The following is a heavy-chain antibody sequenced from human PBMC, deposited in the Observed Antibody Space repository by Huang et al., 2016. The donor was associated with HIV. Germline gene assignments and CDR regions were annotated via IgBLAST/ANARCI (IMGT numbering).Heavy chain of an antibody. CDR1: GGSLRGSY. V-gene: IGHV4-34*01. D-gene: IGHD6-19*01. CDR2: HNESGNS. Sequence: QVHLQQWGAGLLKPSATLSLTCGVFGGSLRGSYWSWIGQPPGKGLEWVGEHNESGNSKLNPSFETRVTMSVDTAKNHFSLRLSSVTAADTAVYYCARGQQGSRTSGWDEQSRFYYYMDVWGDGTTVIVSS. J-gene: IGHJ6*03. CDR3: ARGQQGSRTSGWDEQSRFYYYMDV.